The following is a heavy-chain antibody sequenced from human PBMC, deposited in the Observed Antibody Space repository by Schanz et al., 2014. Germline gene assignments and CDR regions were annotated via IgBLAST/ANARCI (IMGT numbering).Heavy chain of an antibody. J-gene: IGHJ4*02. V-gene: IGHV3-33*08. CDR1: GFRFDDYA. Sequence: VQLVESGGGLVQPGRSLRLSCVASGFRFDDYAMHWVRQAPGKGLEWVAVIRYDGRNKNFVESVKGRFTISRDNSNNTVYLQMNTLRAEDTAVYYCARLDSSSWYPRYWGQGTLVTVSS. D-gene: IGHD6-13*01. CDR3: ARLDSSSWYPRY. CDR2: IRYDGRNK.